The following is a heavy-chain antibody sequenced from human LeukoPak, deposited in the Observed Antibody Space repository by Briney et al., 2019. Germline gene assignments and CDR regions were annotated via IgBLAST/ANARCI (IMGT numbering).Heavy chain of an antibody. CDR3: ATHPRSGGSC. Sequence: PGGSLRLSCAASGFTFSSYAMSWVRQAPGKGLEWVSSISSSSSYIYYADSVKGRFTISRDNAKNSLYLQMNSLRAEDTAVYYCATHPRSGGSCWGQGTLVTVSS. D-gene: IGHD2-15*01. CDR1: GFTFSSYA. V-gene: IGHV3-21*01. CDR2: ISSSSSYI. J-gene: IGHJ4*02.